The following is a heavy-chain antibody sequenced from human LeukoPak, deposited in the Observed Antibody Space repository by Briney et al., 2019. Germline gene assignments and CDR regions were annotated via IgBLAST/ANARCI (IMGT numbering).Heavy chain of an antibody. V-gene: IGHV4-39*01. CDR1: GGSISGSGYY. J-gene: IGHJ4*02. Sequence: KASETLSLTCSVSGGSISGSGYYWAWIRQPPGKGLEWIGSIYYTGSTHYNSSLKSRVTMSVDTSKNQFSLKLSSVTAADTAVYYCASPLGGFDNWGLGTLVTVSS. CDR3: ASPLGGFDN. D-gene: IGHD3-16*01. CDR2: IYYTGST.